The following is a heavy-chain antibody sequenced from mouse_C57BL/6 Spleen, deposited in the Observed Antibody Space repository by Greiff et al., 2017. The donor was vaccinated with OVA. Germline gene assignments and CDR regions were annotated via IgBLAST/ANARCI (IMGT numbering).Heavy chain of an antibody. CDR1: GYTFPSYW. J-gene: IGHJ4*01. CDR3: ARCMITTDYYAMDY. Sequence: QVQLQQPGAELVRPGTSVKLSCKASGYTFPSYWMHWVKQRPGQGLEWIGVIDPSDSYTNYNQKFKGKATLTVDTSSSTAYMQLSSLTSEDSAVYYCARCMITTDYYAMDYWGQGTSVTVSS. V-gene: IGHV1-59*01. D-gene: IGHD2-4*01. CDR2: IDPSDSYT.